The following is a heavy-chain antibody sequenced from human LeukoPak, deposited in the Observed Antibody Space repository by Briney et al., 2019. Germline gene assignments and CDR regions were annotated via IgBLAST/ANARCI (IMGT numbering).Heavy chain of an antibody. CDR1: GFTFSTYS. CDR3: ARDVELGFDY. Sequence: GGSLRLSCAASGFTFSTYSMKWVRQAPGKGLEWVSYISDSSAMYYADSVRGRFTISRENDKNSLFLQMNSLRAEDTAVYYCARDVELGFDYWGQGTLVTVSS. V-gene: IGHV3-48*01. CDR2: ISDSSAM. J-gene: IGHJ4*02. D-gene: IGHD3-10*01.